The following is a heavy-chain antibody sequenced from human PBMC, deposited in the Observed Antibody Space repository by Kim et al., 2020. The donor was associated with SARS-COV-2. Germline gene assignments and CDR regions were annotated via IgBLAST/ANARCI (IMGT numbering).Heavy chain of an antibody. J-gene: IGHJ4*02. Sequence: IEYTGSVQDRFNICRDNDENSLFLQMNSLRAEDTAVYYCARGPNYRPFDYWGQGTLVTVSS. CDR2: I. D-gene: IGHD1-7*01. V-gene: IGHV3-48*03. CDR3: ARGPNYRPFDY.